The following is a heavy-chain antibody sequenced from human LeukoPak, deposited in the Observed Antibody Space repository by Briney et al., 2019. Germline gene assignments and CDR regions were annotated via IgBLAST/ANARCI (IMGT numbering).Heavy chain of an antibody. J-gene: IGHJ4*02. Sequence: SETLSLSCTFSGRSIISYYWSWIRQPPGKGLGCIGYIYYNGSTNYNPSLKRRVTISVDTSKNQFSLRLSSVTAADTAVYYCARVTGYMTEDYFDYWGQGTLITVSS. CDR2: IYYNGST. V-gene: IGHV4-59*01. CDR3: ARVTGYMTEDYFDY. CDR1: GRSIISYY. D-gene: IGHD6-13*01.